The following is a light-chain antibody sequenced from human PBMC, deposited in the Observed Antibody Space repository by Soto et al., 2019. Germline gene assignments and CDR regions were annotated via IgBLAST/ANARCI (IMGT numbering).Light chain of an antibody. J-gene: IGKJ1*01. CDR1: QSVTTSH. Sequence: EIVLTQSPGTLSLSPGERATLSCRASQSVTTSHLVWWQQKPGQAPRLLIFGASRATGIPDRFSGSGSGTDFTLTISRLEPEDFAVYYCQLYGSSPQTFGQGTKVEIK. V-gene: IGKV3-20*01. CDR3: QLYGSSPQT. CDR2: GAS.